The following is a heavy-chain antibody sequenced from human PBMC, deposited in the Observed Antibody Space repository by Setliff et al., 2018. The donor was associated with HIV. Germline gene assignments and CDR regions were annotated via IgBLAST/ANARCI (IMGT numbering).Heavy chain of an antibody. CDR3: ARRGAYGYDYFDY. CDR2: IFHSAAT. D-gene: IGHD5-12*01. CDR1: GYSISSGYY. V-gene: IGHV4-38-2*01. Sequence: PSETLSLTCAVSGYSISSGYYWGWIRQPPGKGLEWIGSIFHSAATNYNPSLKSRVTISTDTSKNQFSLKLTSVTAADTAVYYCARRGAYGYDYFDYWGPGILVTVSS. J-gene: IGHJ4*02.